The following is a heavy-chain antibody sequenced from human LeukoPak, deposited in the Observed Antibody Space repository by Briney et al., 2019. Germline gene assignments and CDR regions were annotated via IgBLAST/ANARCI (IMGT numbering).Heavy chain of an antibody. CDR3: SEGYFEPFDH. V-gene: IGHV4-59*02. CDR2: LSYTGKT. Sequence: SQTLSLTCVVSGASVSSSHWNWIRQLPGKGLEWIGCLSYTGKTDYNPSLTSRVTISLDTSKNQVSLKLRSVTAADTAVYYCSEGYFEPFDHWGQGTLVTVSS. CDR1: GASVSSSH. D-gene: IGHD2/OR15-2a*01. J-gene: IGHJ4*02.